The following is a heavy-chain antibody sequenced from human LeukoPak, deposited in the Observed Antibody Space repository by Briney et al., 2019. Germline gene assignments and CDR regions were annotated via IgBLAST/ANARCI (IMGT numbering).Heavy chain of an antibody. V-gene: IGHV3-30*02. CDR2: IRYDGSNK. CDR3: AKGSSTSIDY. Sequence: VGSLRLSCAASGFTFSIYGMEWVRQAPGKGLGWVAFIRYDGSNKYYADSVKGRFTISRDNSENTLYLQMISLRAEATAVYYCAKGSSTSIDYWGQGSLVTVSS. D-gene: IGHD2-2*01. J-gene: IGHJ4*02. CDR1: GFTFSIYG.